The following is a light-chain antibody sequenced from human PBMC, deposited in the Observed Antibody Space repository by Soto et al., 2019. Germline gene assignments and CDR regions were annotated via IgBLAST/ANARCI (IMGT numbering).Light chain of an antibody. Sequence: QSPATLSVSPGERATLSCXAXQSVSSNLAWYQQKPGQAPRLLIYGASTRATGIPARFSGSGSGTEFTLTISSLQSEDFAVYYCQQYNNWPETFGQGTKVEIK. CDR2: GAS. J-gene: IGKJ1*01. CDR1: QSVSSN. V-gene: IGKV3-15*01. CDR3: QQYNNWPET.